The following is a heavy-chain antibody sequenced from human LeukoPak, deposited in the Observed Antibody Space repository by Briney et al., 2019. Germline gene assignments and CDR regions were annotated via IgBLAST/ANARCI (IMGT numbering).Heavy chain of an antibody. J-gene: IGHJ4*02. D-gene: IGHD2-2*01. V-gene: IGHV4-61*02. CDR1: GGSISSGSYY. CDR2: IYISGST. Sequence: SETLSLTCTVSGGSISSGSYYWSWIRQPAGKGLEWIGRIYISGSTNYNPSLKSRVTISVDTSKNQFSLKLSSVTATDTAVYYCARVASVPAATFDYWGQGTLVTVSS. CDR3: ARVASVPAATFDY.